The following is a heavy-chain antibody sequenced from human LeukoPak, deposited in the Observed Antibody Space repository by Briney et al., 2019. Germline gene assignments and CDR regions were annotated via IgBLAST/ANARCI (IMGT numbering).Heavy chain of an antibody. CDR2: SSWNSGSI. D-gene: IGHD3-22*01. CDR3: AKGNYYDSSGPLGY. Sequence: PGRSLRLSCAASGFTFDDYAMHWVRQAPGKGLEWVSGSSWNSGSIGYADSVKGRFTISRDNAKNSLYLQMNSLRVEDTALYYCAKGNYYDSSGPLGYWGQGTLVTVSS. CDR1: GFTFDDYA. V-gene: IGHV3-9*01. J-gene: IGHJ4*02.